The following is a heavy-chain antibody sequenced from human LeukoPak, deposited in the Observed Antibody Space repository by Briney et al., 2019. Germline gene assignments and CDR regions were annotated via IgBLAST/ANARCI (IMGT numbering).Heavy chain of an antibody. J-gene: IGHJ4*02. Sequence: SQTLSHTCTVSGGSTSSSTHYWSWIRQPAGKGLEWIGRIYASGSTNNNPSLKSRATISVDTSKNQFSLKLSSVTAADTAVYSCARGVSTINFDFWAQGTLVTVSS. CDR2: IYASGST. V-gene: IGHV4-61*02. D-gene: IGHD5/OR15-5a*01. CDR3: ARGVSTINFDF. CDR1: GGSTSSSTHY.